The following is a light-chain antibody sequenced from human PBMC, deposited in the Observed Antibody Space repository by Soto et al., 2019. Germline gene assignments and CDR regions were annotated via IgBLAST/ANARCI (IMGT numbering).Light chain of an antibody. CDR2: KAS. CDR1: QNIYNY. Sequence: DIQMTQSPSTLSASVGDRVTITCRASQNIYNYLAWYQQKPGKAPKPLIYKASTLESGVPSRFSGSGSGKEFTLIVSSLQPDDFATYYCHQYSVTSSFGPGTKVDVK. CDR3: HQYSVTSS. V-gene: IGKV1-5*03. J-gene: IGKJ3*01.